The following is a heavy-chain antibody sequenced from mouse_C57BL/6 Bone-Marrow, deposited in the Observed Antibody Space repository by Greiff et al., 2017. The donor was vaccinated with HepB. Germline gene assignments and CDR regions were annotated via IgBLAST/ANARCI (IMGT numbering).Heavy chain of an antibody. CDR1: GFNIKNTY. CDR3: ACVITTVVAMDYFDD. V-gene: IGHV14-3*01. Sequence: VQLQQSVAELVRPGASVKLSCTASGFNIKNTYMHWVKQRPEQGLEWIGRIDPANGNTKYAPKFQGKATITADTSSNTAYRQLSSLTSEDTANYCWACVITTVVAMDYFDDWSQGTTLTVSS. J-gene: IGHJ2*01. CDR2: IDPANGNT. D-gene: IGHD1-1*01.